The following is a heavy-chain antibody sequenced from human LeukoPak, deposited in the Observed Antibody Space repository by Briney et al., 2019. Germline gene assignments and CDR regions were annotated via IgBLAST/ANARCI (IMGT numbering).Heavy chain of an antibody. Sequence: SETLSLTCTVSGGSISSYYWNWIRQPAGKGLEWIGRIYTSGTTNYNPSLNSRITMSVDTFRNQFSLKLNSVTAADTAVYYCARDDHGTKFDYWGQGTLVTVSS. V-gene: IGHV4-4*07. D-gene: IGHD1-26*01. CDR1: GGSISSYY. CDR3: ARDDHGTKFDY. J-gene: IGHJ4*02. CDR2: IYTSGTT.